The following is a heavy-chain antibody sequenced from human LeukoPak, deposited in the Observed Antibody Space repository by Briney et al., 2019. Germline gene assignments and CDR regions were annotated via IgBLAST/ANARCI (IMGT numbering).Heavy chain of an antibody. Sequence: ASVKVSCKASGYTFTSYAMHWVRQAPGQRLEWMGWINAGNGNTKYSQKFQGRVTITRDTSTSTVYMELSSLRSEDTAVYYCARHLDDSSGYGDDHWGQGTLVTVSS. V-gene: IGHV1-3*01. CDR1: GYTFTSYA. J-gene: IGHJ4*02. CDR3: ARHLDDSSGYGDDH. CDR2: INAGNGNT. D-gene: IGHD3-22*01.